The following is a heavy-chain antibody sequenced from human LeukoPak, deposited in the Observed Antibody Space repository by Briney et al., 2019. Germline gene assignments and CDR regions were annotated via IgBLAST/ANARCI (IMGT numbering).Heavy chain of an antibody. J-gene: IGHJ4*02. CDR3: ARDKNFFRSGFSRQIEGY. CDR2: IRYDGGNK. V-gene: IGHV3-30*02. CDR1: GFTFSSYG. D-gene: IGHD3-3*01. Sequence: GGSLRLSCAASGFTFSSYGMHWVRQAPGKGLEWVAFIRYDGGNKYYADSVKGRFTISRDNSKNTLYLQMNSLRAEDTAVYYCARDKNFFRSGFSRQIEGYWGQGTLVTVSS.